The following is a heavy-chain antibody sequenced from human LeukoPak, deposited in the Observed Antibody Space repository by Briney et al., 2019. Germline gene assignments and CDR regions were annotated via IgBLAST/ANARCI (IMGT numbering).Heavy chain of an antibody. CDR3: ARAPYSSSWYYFDY. V-gene: IGHV1-18*01. CDR1: GYIFSSYG. CDR2: ISAYNGNT. D-gene: IGHD6-13*01. J-gene: IGHJ4*02. Sequence: ASVKVSCKASGYIFSSYGISWVRQAPGQGLEWMGWISAYNGNTNYAQKLQGRVTVTTDTSTSTAYMELRSLRSDDTAVYYCARAPYSSSWYYFDYWGQGTLVTVSS.